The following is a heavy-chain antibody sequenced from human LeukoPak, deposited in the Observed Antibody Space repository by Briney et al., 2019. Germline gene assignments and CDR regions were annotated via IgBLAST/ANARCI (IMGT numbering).Heavy chain of an antibody. V-gene: IGHV3-74*01. CDR3: ARDRFGSSNAYYDYVWGSYRSSYYMDA. D-gene: IGHD3-16*02. CDR1: GFTFSSYW. CDR2: INSDGSST. J-gene: IGHJ6*03. Sequence: PGGSLRLSCAASGFTFSSYWMHGVRQAPGKGLVWVSRINSDGSSTSYADSVKGRFTISRDNAKNTLYLQMNSLRAEDTAVYYCARDRFGSSNAYYDYVWGSYRSSYYMDAWGKGTTVTVSS.